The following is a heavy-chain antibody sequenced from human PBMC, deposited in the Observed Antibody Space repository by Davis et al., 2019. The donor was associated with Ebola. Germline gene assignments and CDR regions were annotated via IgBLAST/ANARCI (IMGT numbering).Heavy chain of an antibody. CDR3: ATYSSSTGLGY. D-gene: IGHD3-22*01. Sequence: PGGSLRLSCAASGFTFRTYTMNWVRQAPGKGLEWVANMNQDGSAKYYADSVKGRFTISRDNAENSLFLQMSSLRAEDTSLYYCATYSSSTGLGYWGQGTLVTVSS. CDR1: GFTFRTYT. CDR2: MNQDGSAK. J-gene: IGHJ1*01. V-gene: IGHV3-7*01.